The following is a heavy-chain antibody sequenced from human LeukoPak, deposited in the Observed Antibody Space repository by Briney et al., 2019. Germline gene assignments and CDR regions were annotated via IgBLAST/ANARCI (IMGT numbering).Heavy chain of an antibody. D-gene: IGHD2-15*01. J-gene: IGHJ3*02. CDR2: INPNSGGT. V-gene: IGHV1-2*02. CDR1: GYTFTSYG. Sequence: GASVKVFCKASGYTFTSYGISWVRQAPGQGLEGMGWINPNSGGTNYAQKFQSRVTMTRDTSISTAYMELSRLRSDDTAVYYCTSGREYCTGGSCYSSDDAFDIWGQGTMVTVSS. CDR3: TSGREYCTGGSCYSSDDAFDI.